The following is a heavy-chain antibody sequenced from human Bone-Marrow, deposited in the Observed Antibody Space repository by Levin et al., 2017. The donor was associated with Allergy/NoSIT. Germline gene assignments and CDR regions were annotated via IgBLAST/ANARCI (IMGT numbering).Heavy chain of an antibody. D-gene: IGHD2-2*01. J-gene: IGHJ4*02. CDR1: GGTFSSYT. CDR3: ARGEDCSSTSCQVFDY. Sequence: SVKVSCKASGGTFSSYTISWVRQAPGQGLEWMGRIIPILGIANYAQKFQGRVTITADKSTSTAYMELSSLRSEDTAVYYCARGEDCSSTSCQVFDYWGQGTLVTVSS. V-gene: IGHV1-69*02. CDR2: IIPILGIA.